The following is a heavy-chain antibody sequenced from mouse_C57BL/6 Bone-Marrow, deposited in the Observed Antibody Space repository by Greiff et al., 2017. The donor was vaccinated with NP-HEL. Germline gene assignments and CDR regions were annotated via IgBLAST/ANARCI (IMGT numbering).Heavy chain of an antibody. CDR1: GYTFTSYG. V-gene: IGHV1-81*01. D-gene: IGHD2-2*01. Sequence: QVQLKESGAELARPGASVKLSCKASGYTFTSYGISWVKQRTGQGLEWIGEIYPRSGNTYYNEKFKGKATLTADKSSSTAYMELRSLTSEDSAVYFCARYGYDRVYYAMDYWGQGTSVTVSS. J-gene: IGHJ4*01. CDR3: ARYGYDRVYYAMDY. CDR2: IYPRSGNT.